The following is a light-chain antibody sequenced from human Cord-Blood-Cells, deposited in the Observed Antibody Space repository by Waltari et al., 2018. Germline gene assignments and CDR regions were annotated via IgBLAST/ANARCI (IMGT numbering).Light chain of an antibody. Sequence: DIQMTHSPSSLSASVGARVTITCRASQSISSNLKWYQQQPGKAPKLLIYAASSLQSGVPSRCSGSGSGTDFTLTISSLQPEDFATYDCQQSYSTPLTFGGGTKVEIK. V-gene: IGKV1-39*01. J-gene: IGKJ4*01. CDR1: QSISSN. CDR3: QQSYSTPLT. CDR2: AAS.